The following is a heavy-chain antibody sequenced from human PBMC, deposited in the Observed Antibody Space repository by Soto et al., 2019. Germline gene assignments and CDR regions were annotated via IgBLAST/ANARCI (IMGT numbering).Heavy chain of an antibody. Sequence: QVQLVQSGAEVKKPGSSVKVSCKASGGTFSSYTISWVRQAPGQGLEWMGRIIPILGIANYAQKFQSRVMITADKSTSTAYMELSSLRSEDTAVYYCARGPGTKFGLRAFDIWGQGTMVTVSS. J-gene: IGHJ3*02. CDR3: ARGPGTKFGLRAFDI. CDR2: IIPILGIA. V-gene: IGHV1-69*02. CDR1: GGTFSSYT. D-gene: IGHD3-16*01.